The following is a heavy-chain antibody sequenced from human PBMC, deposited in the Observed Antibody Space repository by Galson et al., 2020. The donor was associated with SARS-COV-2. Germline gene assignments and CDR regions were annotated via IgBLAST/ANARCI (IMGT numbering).Heavy chain of an antibody. Sequence: GGSLSLSCAASGFTFSNNWMHWVRQDPGKGMVWVSRNNSDGSSTNYADSVKGRCTISRDNAKNTLYLQMNSLRAEDTAVYYWARGETYYYDSSGYYPLLDYWGQGTLVTVSS. D-gene: IGHD3-22*01. J-gene: IGHJ4*02. CDR3: ARGETYYYDSSGYYPLLDY. CDR2: NNSDGSST. CDR1: GFTFSNNW. V-gene: IGHV3-74*01.